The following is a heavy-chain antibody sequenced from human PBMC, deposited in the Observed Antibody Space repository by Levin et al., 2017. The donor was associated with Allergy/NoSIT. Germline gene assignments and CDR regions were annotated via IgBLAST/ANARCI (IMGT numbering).Heavy chain of an antibody. J-gene: IGHJ3*02. V-gene: IGHV3-21*01. D-gene: IGHD4-17*01. Sequence: RTGGSLRLSCAASGFTFSSYSMNWVRQAPGKGLEWVSSISSSSSYIYYADSVKGRFTISRDNAKNSLYLQMNSLRAEDTAVYYCARAKDQWSDYGDYVGAFDIWGQGTMVTVSS. CDR1: GFTFSSYS. CDR3: ARAKDQWSDYGDYVGAFDI. CDR2: ISSSSSYI.